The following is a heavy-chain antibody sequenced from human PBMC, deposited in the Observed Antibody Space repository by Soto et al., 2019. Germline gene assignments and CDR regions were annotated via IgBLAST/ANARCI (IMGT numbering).Heavy chain of an antibody. CDR3: ARAREFNAFDI. Sequence: QVQLVESGGGVVQPGRSLRLSCAASGFTFSSYAMHWVRQAPGKGLEWVAVVSYDGINKYYADSVKGRFTISRDNSKNTLYLQMNSLRAADTAVYYCARAREFNAFDIWGQGTMVTVSS. V-gene: IGHV3-30-3*01. D-gene: IGHD3-10*01. CDR2: VSYDGINK. CDR1: GFTFSSYA. J-gene: IGHJ3*02.